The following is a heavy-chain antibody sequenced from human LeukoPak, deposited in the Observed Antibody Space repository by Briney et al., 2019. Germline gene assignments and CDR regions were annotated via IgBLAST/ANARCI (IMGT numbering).Heavy chain of an antibody. CDR2: IYHSGST. J-gene: IGHJ2*01. CDR3: ARPHAVDFWSGYSSWYFDL. CDR1: GYSISSGYY. Sequence: SETLSLTCAVSGYSISSGYYWGWIRQLPGKGLEWIGSIYHSGSTYYNPSLKSRVTISVDTSKNQFSLKLSSVTAADTAVYYCARPHAVDFWSGYSSWYFDLWGRGTLVTVSS. D-gene: IGHD3-3*01. V-gene: IGHV4-38-2*01.